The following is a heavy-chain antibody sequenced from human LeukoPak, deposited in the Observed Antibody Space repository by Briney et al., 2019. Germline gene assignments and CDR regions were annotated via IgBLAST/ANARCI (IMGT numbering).Heavy chain of an antibody. J-gene: IGHJ4*02. CDR3: AREIVVGASDY. CDR1: GFTFSSYA. Sequence: GGSLRLSCAASGFTFSSYAMHWARQAPGKGLEGVAVISYDGSNKYYADSVKGRFTISRDNSKNTLYLQMNSLRAEDTAVYYCAREIVVGASDYWGQGTLVTVSS. CDR2: ISYDGSNK. D-gene: IGHD1-26*01. V-gene: IGHV3-30-3*01.